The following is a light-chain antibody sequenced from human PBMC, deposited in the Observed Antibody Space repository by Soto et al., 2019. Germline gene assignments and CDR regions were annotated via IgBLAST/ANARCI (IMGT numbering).Light chain of an antibody. CDR1: SSDIGSYNR. Sequence: LTQPASVSGSPGQSITISCTGTSSDIGSYNRVSWYQQPPGTAPKLIIYEVNNRPSGVPDRFSGSKSGNTASLTISGLQAEDEADYYCNSFTTSSTYVFGNGTKVTVL. CDR2: EVN. J-gene: IGLJ1*01. V-gene: IGLV2-18*02. CDR3: NSFTTSSTYV.